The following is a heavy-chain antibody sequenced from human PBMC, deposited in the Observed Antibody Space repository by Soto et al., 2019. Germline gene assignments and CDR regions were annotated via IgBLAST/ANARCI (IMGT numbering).Heavy chain of an antibody. D-gene: IGHD2-8*02. CDR1: GYSFTTYW. Sequence: PGESLKISCKGSGYSFTTYWIGWVRQMPGKHLEWMGIIYPGDSDTRYSPSFQGQVTISVDKSISTAYLQWSSLKASDTAMYYCGXATGGWPALNPYNGMDVWGQGTTVTVSS. CDR3: GXATGGWPALNPYNGMDV. CDR2: IYPGDSDT. V-gene: IGHV5-51*01. J-gene: IGHJ6*02.